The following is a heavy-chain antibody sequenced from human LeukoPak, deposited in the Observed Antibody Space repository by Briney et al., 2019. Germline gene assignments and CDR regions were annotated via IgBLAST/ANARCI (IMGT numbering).Heavy chain of an antibody. Sequence: PGGSLRLSCAASGFTFSSYEMNWVRQAPGKGLEWVSYISSSGSTKYYADSVKGRFTISRDNAKNSLYLQTNSLRAEDTAVCYCARAFQELPQLYYYYYMDVWGKGTTVTVSS. CDR2: ISSSGSTK. CDR3: ARAFQELPQLYYYYYMDV. CDR1: GFTFSSYE. D-gene: IGHD6-13*01. J-gene: IGHJ6*03. V-gene: IGHV3-48*03.